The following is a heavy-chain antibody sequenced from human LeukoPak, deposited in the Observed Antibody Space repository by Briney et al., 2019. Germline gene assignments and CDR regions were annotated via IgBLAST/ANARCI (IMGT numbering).Heavy chain of an antibody. CDR2: IYHSGST. CDR1: GYSISSGYY. Sequence: SETLSLTCTVSGYSISSGYYWGWIRQPPGKGLEWIGSIYHSGSTYYNPSLKSRVTISVDTSKNQFSLKLSSVTAADTAVYYCARLALDCSGGSCDAFDIWGQGTMVTVSS. D-gene: IGHD2-15*01. CDR3: ARLALDCSGGSCDAFDI. V-gene: IGHV4-38-2*02. J-gene: IGHJ3*02.